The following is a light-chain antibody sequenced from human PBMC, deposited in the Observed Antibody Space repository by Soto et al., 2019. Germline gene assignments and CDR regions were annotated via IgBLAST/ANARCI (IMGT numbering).Light chain of an antibody. CDR2: GAS. V-gene: IGKV3-20*01. CDR3: QQYGTPGT. CDR1: QSVSNNY. J-gene: IGKJ1*01. Sequence: DIVLSQSPSILSLSPGERATLSCRASQSVSNNYLAWYQQKPGQAPRLLIYGASNRATGIPDRFSGSGSGAVFTLTISRLEPEDLAVYYCQQYGTPGTFGQGTKVDIK.